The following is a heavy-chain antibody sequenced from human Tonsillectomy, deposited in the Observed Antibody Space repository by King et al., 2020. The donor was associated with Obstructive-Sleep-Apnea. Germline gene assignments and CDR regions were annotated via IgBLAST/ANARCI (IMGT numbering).Heavy chain of an antibody. CDR2: ISWNSGSV. CDR1: GFTFDDYA. CDR3: SKGGPGPVGTSNWFDP. D-gene: IGHD1-1*01. J-gene: IGHJ5*02. V-gene: IGHV3-9*01. Sequence: DVQLVESGGTLVQPGRSLRLSCAASGFTFDDYAMHWVRQAPGKGLEWVSVISWNSGSVRYAESVKGRFTISSDNAKNSLYLQMNSLRTEDTALYFCSKGGPGPVGTSNWFDPWGQGTLVTVSS.